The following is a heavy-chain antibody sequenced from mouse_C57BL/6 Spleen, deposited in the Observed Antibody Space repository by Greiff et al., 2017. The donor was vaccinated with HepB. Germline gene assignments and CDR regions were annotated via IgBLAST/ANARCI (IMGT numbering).Heavy chain of an antibody. V-gene: IGHV1-4*01. J-gene: IGHJ2*01. D-gene: IGHD1-3*01. CDR1: GYTFTSYT. CDR2: INPSSGYT. CDR3: AISVGSPFDY. Sequence: VQLQQSGAELARPGASVKMSCKASGYTFTSYTMNWVKQRPGQGLEWIGYINPSSGYTKYNQKFKDKATLTADKSSSTAYMQLSSLTSEDSAVYSCAISVGSPFDYWGQGTTLTVSS.